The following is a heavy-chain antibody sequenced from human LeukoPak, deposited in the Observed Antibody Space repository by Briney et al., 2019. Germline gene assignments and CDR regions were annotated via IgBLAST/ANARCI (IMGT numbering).Heavy chain of an antibody. V-gene: IGHV4-39*01. D-gene: IGHD3-3*01. CDR3: ARRDYDFWSGHCFGCPAFDI. J-gene: IGHJ3*02. Sequence: PSETLSLTCTVSGGSISSSSYYWGWIRQPPGKGLEWIGSIYYSGSTYYNPSLKSRVTISVDTSKNQFSLKLSSVTAADTAVYYCARRDYDFWSGHCFGCPAFDIWGQGTMVTVSS. CDR2: IYYSGST. CDR1: GGSISSSSYY.